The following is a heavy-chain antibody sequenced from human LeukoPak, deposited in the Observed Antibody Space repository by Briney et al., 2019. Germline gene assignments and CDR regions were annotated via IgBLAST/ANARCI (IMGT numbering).Heavy chain of an antibody. V-gene: IGHV1-18*01. CDR2: ISAYNGNT. J-gene: IGHJ4*02. Sequence: ASVKVSCKASGYTFTSYGISWVRQAPGQGLEWMGWISAYNGNTNYAQNLQGRVTMTTDTSTSTAYMELRSLRSDDTAVYYCASANYYDSSGYWAYWGQGTLVTVSS. CDR3: ASANYYDSSGYWAY. D-gene: IGHD3-22*01. CDR1: GYTFTSYG.